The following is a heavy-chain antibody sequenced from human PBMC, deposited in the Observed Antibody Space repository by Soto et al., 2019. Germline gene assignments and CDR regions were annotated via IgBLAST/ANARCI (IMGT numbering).Heavy chain of an antibody. Sequence: GGSLRLSCAASGFTVSSKYMSWVRQAPGEGLEWVSVIYAGGNTYYADSVKGRFTISRGNSKNTLYLQMNSLRAEDTAVYYCAKAESGSYSIDSWGQGTLVTVSS. V-gene: IGHV3-66*01. CDR3: AKAESGSYSIDS. J-gene: IGHJ4*02. CDR2: IYAGGNT. D-gene: IGHD1-26*01. CDR1: GFTVSSKY.